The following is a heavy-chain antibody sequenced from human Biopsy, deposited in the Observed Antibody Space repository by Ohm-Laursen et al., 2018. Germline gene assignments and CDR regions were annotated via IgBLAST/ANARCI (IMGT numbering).Heavy chain of an antibody. J-gene: IGHJ4*02. CDR2: IYDRGSTT. CDR3: ARVGAGAPSIDYFDY. V-gene: IGHV4-61*01. D-gene: IGHD1-26*01. CDR1: GDSVSSGSFY. Sequence: GTLSLTCTVSGDSVSSGSFYWTWIRQPPGQGLEYIGYIYDRGSTTNYNPSLRSRVTISVDRSKNQFSLELSSVTAADTAVYYCARVGAGAPSIDYFDYWGQGALVTVSS.